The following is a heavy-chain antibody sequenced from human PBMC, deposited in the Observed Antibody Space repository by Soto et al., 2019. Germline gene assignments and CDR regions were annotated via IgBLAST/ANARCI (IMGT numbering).Heavy chain of an antibody. CDR2: IDPSDSYT. D-gene: IGHD5-18*01. J-gene: IGHJ6*02. Sequence: XDSLTISGKGSGYSFTSYWISLVRQMPGKGLEWMGRIDPSDSYTNYSPSFQGHVTISADKSISTAYLQWSSLKASDTAMYYCARRTPLGYSYGYYYYYGMDVWGQGTTVTVSS. CDR1: GYSFTSYW. CDR3: ARRTPLGYSYGYYYYYGMDV. V-gene: IGHV5-10-1*01.